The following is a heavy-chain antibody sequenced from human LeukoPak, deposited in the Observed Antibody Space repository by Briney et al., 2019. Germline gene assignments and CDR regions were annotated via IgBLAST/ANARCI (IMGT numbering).Heavy chain of an antibody. CDR1: GYTFTSNA. D-gene: IGHD2-8*01. V-gene: IGHV7-4-1*02. CDR2: INTNTGNP. Sequence: ASVKVSCKASGYTFTSNALGWVRQAPGQELEWMGWINTNTGNPTYAQGFTGRFVFSLDTSDNTAYLQISSLQAEDTAVYSCASFFCTSALCYYLDYWGQGTLVTVSS. J-gene: IGHJ4*02. CDR3: ASFFCTSALCYYLDY.